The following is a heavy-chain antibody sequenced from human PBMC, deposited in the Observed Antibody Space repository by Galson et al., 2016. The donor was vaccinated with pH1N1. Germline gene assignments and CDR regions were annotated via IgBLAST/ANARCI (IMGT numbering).Heavy chain of an antibody. D-gene: IGHD3-22*01. V-gene: IGHV3-21*01. CDR3: AREDENYYDSSGSNVSYFDY. J-gene: IGHJ4*02. CDR2: ISSSSSYI. Sequence: SLRLSCAASGFTFSSYTMNWVRQAPGKGLEWVSSISSSSSYIYYADSVKGRFTISRDNAKNSLYLQVNSLRAEDTAVYYCAREDENYYDSSGSNVSYFDYWGQGTLVTGSS. CDR1: GFTFSSYT.